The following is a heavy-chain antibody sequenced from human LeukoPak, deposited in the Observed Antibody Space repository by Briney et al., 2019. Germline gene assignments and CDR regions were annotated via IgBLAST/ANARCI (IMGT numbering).Heavy chain of an antibody. CDR1: GFTFSSYA. J-gene: IGHJ3*02. V-gene: IGHV3-66*02. CDR2: IYSGGST. Sequence: GGSLRLSCAASGFTFSSYAMSWVRQAPGKGLEWVSVIYSGGSTYYADSVKGRFTISRDNSKNTLYLQMNSLRAEDTAVYYCASDGDYEYVGAFDIWGQGTMVTVSS. CDR3: ASDGDYEYVGAFDI. D-gene: IGHD4-17*01.